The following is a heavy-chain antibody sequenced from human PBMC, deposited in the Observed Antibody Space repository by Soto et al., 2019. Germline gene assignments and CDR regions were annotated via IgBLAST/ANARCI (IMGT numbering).Heavy chain of an antibody. CDR2: ISWNSGSI. CDR3: AKDFTGALHNWLDP. J-gene: IGHJ5*02. V-gene: IGHV3-9*01. Sequence: GGSLRLSCPASGLTFDDYAMHWVRQAPGKGLEWVSGISWNSGSIGYADSVKGRFTISKDKAKKSLYLQMNSLRAEDTGLYYSAKDFTGALHNWLDPWGQGT. D-gene: IGHD7-27*01. CDR1: GLTFDDYA.